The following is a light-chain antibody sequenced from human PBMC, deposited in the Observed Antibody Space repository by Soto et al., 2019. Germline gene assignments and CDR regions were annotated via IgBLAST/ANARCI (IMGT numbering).Light chain of an antibody. CDR2: AAS. V-gene: IGKV1-39*01. Sequence: DIQMTQSPSSLSASVGDRVTITCRASQSIRSYLNWYQQKPGKAPKLLIYAASSLQSGVPSRFSGSGSGTDFTLTISSLQHEDFATYYCQQSYSTPPWTFGQGTKVEIK. CDR3: QQSYSTPPWT. J-gene: IGKJ1*01. CDR1: QSIRSY.